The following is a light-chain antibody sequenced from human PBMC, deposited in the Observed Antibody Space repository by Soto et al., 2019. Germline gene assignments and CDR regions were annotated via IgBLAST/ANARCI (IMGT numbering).Light chain of an antibody. V-gene: IGKV3-11*01. CDR2: EAS. J-gene: IGKJ1*01. CDR1: QIVRSN. Sequence: EIEMAQSPATLSVSPGDRATLSCRASQIVRSNLAWYQQKPGQAPRLLIYEASNRATGIPARFSGSGSGTDFTLTISSLEPEDFAVYYCQQRSNWPRTFGQGTKVDIK. CDR3: QQRSNWPRT.